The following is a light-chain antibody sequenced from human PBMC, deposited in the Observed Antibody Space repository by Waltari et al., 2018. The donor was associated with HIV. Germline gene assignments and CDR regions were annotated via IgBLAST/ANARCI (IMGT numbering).Light chain of an antibody. CDR2: RNN. CDR1: SSNIGSKY. V-gene: IGLV1-47*01. CDR3: AAWDDSLL. J-gene: IGLJ2*01. Sequence: QSIVTQPPSVSGTPGQRVTISCSGSSSNIGSKYVYWYQQLPGTAPKLLIYRNNQRPSGVPDRFSGSKSGTSASLAISGLRSEDEADYYCAAWDDSLLFGGGTKLTVL.